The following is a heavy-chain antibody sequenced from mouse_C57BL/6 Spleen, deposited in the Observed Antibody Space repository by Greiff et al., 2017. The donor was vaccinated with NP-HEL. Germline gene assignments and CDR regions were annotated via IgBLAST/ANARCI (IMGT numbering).Heavy chain of an antibody. Sequence: QVQLKQSGPELVKPGASVKISCKASGYSFTSYYIHWVKQRPGQGLEWIGWIYPGSGNTKYNEKFKGKATLTADTSSSTAYMQLSSLTSEDSAVYYCARSGKYYDYEGVWYFDVWGTGTTVTVSS. CDR3: ARSGKYYDYEGVWYFDV. CDR2: IYPGSGNT. D-gene: IGHD2-4*01. J-gene: IGHJ1*03. CDR1: GYSFTSYY. V-gene: IGHV1-66*01.